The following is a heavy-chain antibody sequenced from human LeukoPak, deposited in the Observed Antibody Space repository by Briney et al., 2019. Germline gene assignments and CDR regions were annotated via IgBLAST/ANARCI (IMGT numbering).Heavy chain of an antibody. CDR2: IYYSGST. CDR3: ARHGSTKQDFDY. J-gene: IGHJ4*02. V-gene: IGHV4-39*01. D-gene: IGHD2/OR15-2a*01. CDR1: GGSISSTSYY. Sequence: SETLSLTCTVSGGSISSTSYYWGWIRQPPGKGLEWIGSIYYSGSTYYNPSLKSRVTISVDTSKNQFSLKLSSVTAADTAVYYCARHGSTKQDFDYWGQGTLVTVSS.